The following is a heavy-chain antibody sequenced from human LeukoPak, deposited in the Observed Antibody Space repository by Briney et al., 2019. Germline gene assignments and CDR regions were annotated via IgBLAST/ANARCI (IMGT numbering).Heavy chain of an antibody. CDR3: ASGGERAFDI. D-gene: IGHD4-17*01. V-gene: IGHV7-4-1*02. CDR1: GYTFTTSA. Sequence: ASVKVSCKASGYTFTTSAMNWVRQAPGQGLEWMGWINTNTGNPTYAQGFTGRFVFSLDTSVSTAYLQISSLKAEDTAVYYCASGGERAFDIWGQGTMVTVSS. CDR2: INTNTGNP. J-gene: IGHJ3*02.